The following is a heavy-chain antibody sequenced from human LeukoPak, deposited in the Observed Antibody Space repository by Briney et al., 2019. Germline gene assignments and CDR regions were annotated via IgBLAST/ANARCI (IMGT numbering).Heavy chain of an antibody. CDR3: ARAHRAAHIDY. D-gene: IGHD6-13*01. CDR2: IYHSGST. Sequence: PSETLSLTCAVSGGSISSGGYSWSWIRQPPGKGLEWIGYIYHSGSTYYNPSLKSRVTISVDRSKNQFSLELSSVTAADTAVYYCARAHRAAHIDYWGQGTLVTVSS. V-gene: IGHV4-30-2*01. CDR1: GGSISSGGYS. J-gene: IGHJ4*02.